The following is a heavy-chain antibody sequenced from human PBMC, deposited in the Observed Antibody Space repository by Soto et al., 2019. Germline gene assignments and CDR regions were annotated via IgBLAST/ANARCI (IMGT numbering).Heavy chain of an antibody. D-gene: IGHD3-22*01. J-gene: IGHJ6*02. Sequence: QVQLVQSGAEVKKPGASVKVSCKASGYTFTSYGISWVRQAPGQGLEWMGWISAYNGNTNYAQKLQGRVTMTTDTPTSTAYMELRSLRSDDTAVYYCAREYYYDSSGYHPYYYYGMDVWGQGTTVTVSS. V-gene: IGHV1-18*01. CDR1: GYTFTSYG. CDR3: AREYYYDSSGYHPYYYYGMDV. CDR2: ISAYNGNT.